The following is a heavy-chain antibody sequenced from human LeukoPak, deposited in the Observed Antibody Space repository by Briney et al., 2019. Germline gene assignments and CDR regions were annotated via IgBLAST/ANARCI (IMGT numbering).Heavy chain of an antibody. D-gene: IGHD2-15*01. J-gene: IGHJ3*02. CDR3: ARDCSGGSCYGAFDI. CDR1: GASIRSGDYY. V-gene: IGHV4-30-4*01. Sequence: SETLSLTCTVSGASIRSGDYYWSWIRQPPGKGLEWIGYIYDSGSTYYNLSLKSRITISVDTSENRFSLKLSSVTATDTAVYYCARDCSGGSCYGAFDIWGQGTMVTVSS. CDR2: IYDSGST.